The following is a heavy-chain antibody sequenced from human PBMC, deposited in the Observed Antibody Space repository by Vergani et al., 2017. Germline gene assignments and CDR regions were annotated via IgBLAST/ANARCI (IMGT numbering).Heavy chain of an antibody. CDR1: GFTFDDYA. J-gene: IGHJ4*02. CDR2: ISWNSGSI. V-gene: IGHV3-9*01. Sequence: EVQLVESGGGLVQPGRSLRLSCAASGFTFDDYAMHWVRQAPGKGLEWVSGISWNSGSIGYADSVKGRFTISRDNAKNSLYLQMNSLRAEDTALYYCAKGRASTISGSSVLGYWGQGTLVTVSS. D-gene: IGHD1-26*01. CDR3: AKGRASTISGSSVLGY.